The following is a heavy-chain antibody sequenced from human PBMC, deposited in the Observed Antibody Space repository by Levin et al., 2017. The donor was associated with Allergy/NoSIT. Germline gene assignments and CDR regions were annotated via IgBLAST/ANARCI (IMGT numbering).Heavy chain of an antibody. Sequence: SCAASGFTFSSYSVTWVRQAPGKGLEWVSSISSSSSYMHYADSVKGRFTISRDNAKNSLFLQMNSLRAEDTAVYYCATNKVLYPMTHYKYWGQGTLVTVSS. CDR2: ISSSSSYM. CDR1: GFTFSSYS. V-gene: IGHV3-21*01. CDR3: ATNKVLYPMTHYKY. D-gene: IGHD4/OR15-4a*01. J-gene: IGHJ4*02.